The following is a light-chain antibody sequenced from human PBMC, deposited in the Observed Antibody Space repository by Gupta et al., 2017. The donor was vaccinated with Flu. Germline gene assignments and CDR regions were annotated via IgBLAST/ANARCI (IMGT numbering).Light chain of an antibody. CDR1: SSDVGGYNY. CDR3: SSYTNTNTLVV. J-gene: IGLJ2*01. V-gene: IGLV2-14*01. Sequence: QSALTQPTSVSGSPGQSLAISCTGTSSDVGGYNYVSWYQQHTGKSPRLMIFEVTNRPSVVADRFSGSKSGNTASLTISGLQAEDEADYYCSSYTNTNTLVVFGGGTKLTVL. CDR2: EVT.